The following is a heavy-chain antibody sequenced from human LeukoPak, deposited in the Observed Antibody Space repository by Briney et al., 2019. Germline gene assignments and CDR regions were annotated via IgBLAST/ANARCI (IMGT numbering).Heavy chain of an antibody. CDR2: NIPICGTA. J-gene: IGHJ6*02. CDR1: GGTFSSYA. V-gene: IGHV1-69*01. D-gene: IGHD2-2*01. Sequence: SVKVSCNASGGTFSSYAISWVRQAPAQGLEWMGGNIPICGTANYAQKFQGRVTITADESTSTAYMELSSLRSEDTAVYYCSLGYCSSTSCYGIHYYYYYGMDVWGQGTTVTVSS. CDR3: SLGYCSSTSCYGIHYYYYYGMDV.